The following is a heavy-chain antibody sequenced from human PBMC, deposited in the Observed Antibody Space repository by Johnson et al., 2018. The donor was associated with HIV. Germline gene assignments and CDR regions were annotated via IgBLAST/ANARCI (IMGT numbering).Heavy chain of an antibody. CDR2: IKQAGSEK. V-gene: IGHV3-7*01. CDR3: ARDLNHFGGAFDI. D-gene: IGHD3-16*01. J-gene: IGHJ3*02. CDR1: GFTFSSYW. Sequence: VLLVESGGGLVQPGGSLRLSCAASGFTFSSYWMSWVRQAPGKGLEWVANIKQAGSEKYYVDSVKGRFTISRDNSKNALYLQMNSLRAEDTAVYYCARDLNHFGGAFDIWGQGTMVTVSS.